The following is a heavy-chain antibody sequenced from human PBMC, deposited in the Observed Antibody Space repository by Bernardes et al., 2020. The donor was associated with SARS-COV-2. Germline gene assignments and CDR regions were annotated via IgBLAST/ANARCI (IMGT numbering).Heavy chain of an antibody. D-gene: IGHD4-17*01. V-gene: IGHV4-59*08. Sequence: SETLSLTCTVSGASITNYYCSWIRQSPGEGLEWIGHIYYSGSTNSRASLKSRVTMSVDTSKNQCSLSLRSVTAADTAVYYCVRAKSGDSLDYWGQGALVTVSS. CDR1: GASITNYY. CDR3: VRAKSGDSLDY. CDR2: IYYSGST. J-gene: IGHJ4*02.